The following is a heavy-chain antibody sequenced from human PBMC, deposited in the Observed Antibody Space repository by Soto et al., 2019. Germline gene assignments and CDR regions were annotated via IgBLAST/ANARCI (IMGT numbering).Heavy chain of an antibody. Sequence: ASVKVSCKSAGHTFPNYAIHWVRQAPGQRLQWMGWINTGHGNTKYSQRFQGRLIITTDTSAGTAYMELSSLRSEDTAVYYCAGDNAGYDYTPPLDPWGPGTLVTVSS. J-gene: IGHJ5*02. CDR1: GHTFPNYA. CDR3: AGDNAGYDYTPPLDP. D-gene: IGHD5-12*01. V-gene: IGHV1-3*04. CDR2: INTGHGNT.